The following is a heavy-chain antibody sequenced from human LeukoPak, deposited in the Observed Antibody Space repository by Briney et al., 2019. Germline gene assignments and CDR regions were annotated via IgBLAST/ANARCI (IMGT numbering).Heavy chain of an antibody. CDR2: INPNSGGT. J-gene: IGHJ4*02. Sequence: ASVKVSCKASGYTFTSYDINWVRQATGQGLEWMGWINPNSGGTNYAQKFQGRVTMTRDTSISTAYMELSRLRSDDTAVYYCARDPTWATSGWYNFDYWGQGTLVTVSS. V-gene: IGHV1-2*02. CDR3: ARDPTWATSGWYNFDY. CDR1: GYTFTSYD. D-gene: IGHD6-19*01.